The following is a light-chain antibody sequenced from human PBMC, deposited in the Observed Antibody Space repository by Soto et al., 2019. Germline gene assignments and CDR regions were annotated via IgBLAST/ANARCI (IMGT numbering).Light chain of an antibody. CDR2: DVS. CDR1: SSDVGGYNY. Sequence: QSALTQPASVSGSPGQSITISCTGTSSDVGGYNYVSWYQQHPGKAPKLMIYDVSNRPSGVSNRFSGSKSGNTASLTISGLQAEDEADYYCCSYTSSSTFLLFGGGTKLTVL. V-gene: IGLV2-14*01. J-gene: IGLJ2*01. CDR3: CSYTSSSTFLL.